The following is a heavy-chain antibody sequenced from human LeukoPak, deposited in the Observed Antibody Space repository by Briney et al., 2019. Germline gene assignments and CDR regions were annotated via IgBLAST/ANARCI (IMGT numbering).Heavy chain of an antibody. CDR1: GFTFSAYA. CDR3: ARARTGSYYSTFEH. J-gene: IGHJ1*01. Sequence: PGGSLRLSCTASGFTFSAYAMHWVRQVPGKGLEWVAVISYGETNYYYAESVKGRFSISRDDSKNTLVLQMNSLTTVDTGVYYCARARTGSYYSTFEHWGPGTLVSVSS. V-gene: IGHV3-30*04. CDR2: ISYGETNY. D-gene: IGHD3-10*01.